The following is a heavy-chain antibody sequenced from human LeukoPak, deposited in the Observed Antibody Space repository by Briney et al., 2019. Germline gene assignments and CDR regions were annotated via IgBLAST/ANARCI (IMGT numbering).Heavy chain of an antibody. Sequence: SETLSLTCAVYGGSFSGYYWSWIRQPPEKGLEWIGEINHSGSTNYNPSLKSRVTISVDTSKNQFSLKLSSVTAADTAVYYCARGRLFWNVRLGFDYWGQGTLVTVSS. D-gene: IGHD1-1*01. CDR3: ARGRLFWNVRLGFDY. V-gene: IGHV4-34*01. J-gene: IGHJ4*02. CDR2: INHSGST. CDR1: GGSFSGYY.